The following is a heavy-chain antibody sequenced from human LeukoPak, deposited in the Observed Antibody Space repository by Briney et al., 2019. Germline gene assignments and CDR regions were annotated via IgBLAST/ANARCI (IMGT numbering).Heavy chain of an antibody. Sequence: GGSLRFSCAATGFTFSAYYMSWLREAPGKGLEWVAYISDTGTSIYYADSVKGRFTISRDNANDSLYQQMNSLRAEDTAVYYCARLKAGYWGQGTAATVSS. V-gene: IGHV3-11*01. D-gene: IGHD6-19*01. CDR1: GFTFSAYY. J-gene: IGHJ4*02. CDR2: ISDTGTSI. CDR3: ARLKAGY.